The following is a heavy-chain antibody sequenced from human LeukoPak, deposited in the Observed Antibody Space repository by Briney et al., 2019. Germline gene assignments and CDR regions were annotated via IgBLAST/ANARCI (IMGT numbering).Heavy chain of an antibody. CDR3: ARHHYLYYYSAFDI. CDR1: GGSISSYY. D-gene: IGHD3-10*01. CDR2: INHSGST. Sequence: SETLSLTCTVSGGSISSYYWSWIRQPPGKGLEWIGEINHSGSTNYNPSLKSRVTISVDTSKNQFSLKLSSVTAADTAVYYCARHHYLYYYSAFDIWGQGTMVTVSS. J-gene: IGHJ3*02. V-gene: IGHV4-34*01.